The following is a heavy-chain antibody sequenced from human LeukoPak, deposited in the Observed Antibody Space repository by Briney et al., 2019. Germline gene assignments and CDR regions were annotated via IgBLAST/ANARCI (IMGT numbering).Heavy chain of an antibody. CDR1: GFSFINYG. CDR2: ISVYNGNT. V-gene: IGHV1-18*01. D-gene: IGHD3-22*01. Sequence: ASVKVSCKASGFSFINYGISWVRQAPGQGLEWMGWISVYNGNTKYAQKVQGRVTMTTETSTNTAYMEMRSLRSDDTAVYYCARLPDYYDSSGPIKDGFDIWGQGTMVTVSS. J-gene: IGHJ3*02. CDR3: ARLPDYYDSSGPIKDGFDI.